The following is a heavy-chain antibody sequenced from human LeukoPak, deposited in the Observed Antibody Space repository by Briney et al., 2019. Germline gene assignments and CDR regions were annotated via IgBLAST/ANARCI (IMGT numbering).Heavy chain of an antibody. CDR1: GGTFSSYA. V-gene: IGHV1-69*01. CDR3: AREVGGRFLEWPYLDY. D-gene: IGHD3-3*01. J-gene: IGHJ4*02. Sequence: SVKVSCKASGGTFSSYAISWVRQAPGQGLEWMGGIIPIFGTANYAQKFQGRVTITADESTSTAYMELSSLRSEDTAVYYCAREVGGRFLEWPYLDYWGQGTLVTVSS. CDR2: IIPIFGTA.